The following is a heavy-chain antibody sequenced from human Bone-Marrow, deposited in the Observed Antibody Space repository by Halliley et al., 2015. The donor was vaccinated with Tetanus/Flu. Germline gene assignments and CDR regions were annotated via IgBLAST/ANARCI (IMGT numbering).Heavy chain of an antibody. CDR2: IKQDGSEQ. CDR3: VRGRGWLSDY. J-gene: IGHJ4*02. D-gene: IGHD6-19*01. Sequence: SLRLSCAASGFSLSGFWMNWVRQAPGKGLEWVAIIKQDGSEQHYVDSVRGRFTISRDNAKNSLYLQMGSLRVEDTAVYYCVRGRGWLSDYWGQGILVTVSS. CDR1: GFSLSGFW. V-gene: IGHV3-7*01.